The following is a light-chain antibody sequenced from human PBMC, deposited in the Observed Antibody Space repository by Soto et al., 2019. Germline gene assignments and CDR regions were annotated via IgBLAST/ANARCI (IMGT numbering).Light chain of an antibody. CDR3: LLSYSGARSRV. CDR1: PGTVTSGHY. Sequence: QAVVTQAPSLTVSPGGTVTLTCGSIPGTVTSGHYPDWVQQKPGQVPRTLIYDTSNKHSWTPARFSGSLLGGKAALTLSGAQPEDEADYYCLLSYSGARSRVFGGGTKLTVL. CDR2: DTS. V-gene: IGLV7-46*01. J-gene: IGLJ2*01.